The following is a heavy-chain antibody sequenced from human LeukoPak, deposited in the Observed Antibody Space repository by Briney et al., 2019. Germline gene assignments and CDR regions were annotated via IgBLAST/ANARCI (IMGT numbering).Heavy chain of an antibody. CDR1: GGPINSNIYH. Sequence: SETLSLTCNVSGGPINSNIYHWAWVPQPPGKGLEWIGSSYYSGSTYYNPSLKSRITISVDTSKNQFSLKLSSVTAADTAVYYCARHLYGGSYLDYWGQGTLVTVSS. J-gene: IGHJ4*02. V-gene: IGHV4-39*01. CDR2: SYYSGST. D-gene: IGHD4-23*01. CDR3: ARHLYGGSYLDY.